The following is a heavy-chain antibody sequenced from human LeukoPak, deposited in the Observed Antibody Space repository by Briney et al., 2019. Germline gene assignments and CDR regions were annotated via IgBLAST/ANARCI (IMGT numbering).Heavy chain of an antibody. V-gene: IGHV3-30*02. CDR3: AKDQYGSGPNY. Sequence: QPGGSLRLSCAASGFTFSSYGMHWVRQAPGKGLEWVAFIRDDGSNKYYADSVKGRFTISRDNSKNTLYLQMNSLRAEDTAVYYCAKDQYGSGPNYWGQGTLVTVSS. D-gene: IGHD3-10*01. J-gene: IGHJ4*02. CDR2: IRDDGSNK. CDR1: GFTFSSYG.